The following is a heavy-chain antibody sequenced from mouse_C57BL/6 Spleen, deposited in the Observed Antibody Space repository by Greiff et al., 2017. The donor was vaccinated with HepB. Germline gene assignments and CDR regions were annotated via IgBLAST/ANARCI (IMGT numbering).Heavy chain of an antibody. Sequence: QVQLQQSGAELVRPGTSVKVSCKASGYAFTNYLIEWVKQRPGQGLEWIGVINPGSGGTNYNEKFKGKATLTADKSSSTAYMQRSSLTSEDSAVYFCARRVALYAMDYWGQGTSVTVSS. CDR2: INPGSGGT. V-gene: IGHV1-54*01. D-gene: IGHD1-1*02. CDR1: GYAFTNYL. J-gene: IGHJ4*01. CDR3: ARRVALYAMDY.